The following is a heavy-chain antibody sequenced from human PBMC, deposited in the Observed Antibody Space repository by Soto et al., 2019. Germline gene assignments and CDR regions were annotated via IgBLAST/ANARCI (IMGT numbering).Heavy chain of an antibody. CDR2: ISGSGGST. CDR3: AKGGYFDPFDP. CDR1: GITFSSYA. V-gene: IGHV3-23*01. Sequence: EVQLSESGGDLVQPGGSLRLSCVASGITFSSYAMSWVRQAPGKGLEWVSAISGSGGSTYYADSVKGRFTISRDNSKNTLYLQMNSLRAEDTAVYYCAKGGYFDPFDPWGQGTLVTVSS. J-gene: IGHJ5*02. D-gene: IGHD3-9*01.